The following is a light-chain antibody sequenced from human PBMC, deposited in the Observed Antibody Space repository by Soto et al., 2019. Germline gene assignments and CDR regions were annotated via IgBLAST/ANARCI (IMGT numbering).Light chain of an antibody. V-gene: IGLV2-14*02. CDR1: SSDVGSYNL. J-gene: IGLJ1*01. CDR3: SSYTSSSTYV. CDR2: EDN. Sequence: QSALTQPASVSGSPGQSITISCTGTSSDVGSYNLVSWYRQHPGKAPKLMICEDNQRPSGVSNRFSGSKSGNTASLTISGLQAEDEADYYCSSYTSSSTYVFGTGTKVTVL.